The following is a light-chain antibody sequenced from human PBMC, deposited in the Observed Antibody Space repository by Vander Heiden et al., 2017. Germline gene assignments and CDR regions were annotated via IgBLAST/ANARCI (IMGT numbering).Light chain of an antibody. Sequence: IQMTQSPSSLSASVGDRVTITCRASQSISSYLDWYQQKPGKAPKPLIYAASTLQSGVPSRFSGSGSGTDFTLTISSLQPEDFATYYCQQYYSNPLTFGPGTKVEIK. CDR1: QSISSY. CDR2: AAS. V-gene: IGKV1-39*01. J-gene: IGKJ3*01. CDR3: QQYYSNPLT.